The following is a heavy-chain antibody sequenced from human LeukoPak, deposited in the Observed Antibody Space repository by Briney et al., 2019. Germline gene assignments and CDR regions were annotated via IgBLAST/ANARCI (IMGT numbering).Heavy chain of an antibody. CDR1: GGSISSYY. Sequence: SETLSLTCTVSGGSISSYYWSWIRQPPGKGLEWIGEINHSGSTNYNPSLKSRVTISVDTSKNQFSLKLSSVTAADTAVYYCARESSAADNWFDPWGQGTLVTVSS. CDR2: INHSGST. J-gene: IGHJ5*02. D-gene: IGHD6-13*01. CDR3: ARESSAADNWFDP. V-gene: IGHV4-34*01.